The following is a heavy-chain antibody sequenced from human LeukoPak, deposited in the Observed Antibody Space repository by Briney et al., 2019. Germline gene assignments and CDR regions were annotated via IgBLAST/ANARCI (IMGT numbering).Heavy chain of an antibody. D-gene: IGHD6-13*01. CDR3: AKDPRRYSRTGGYFDY. Sequence: GGSLRLSCAASGFTFSNYGMHWVRQAPGKGLEWVSFISYDGSNKYYADSVKGRFTISRDNSKNTLYLQMISLRTEDTAVYYCAKDPRRYSRTGGYFDYWGQGTLVTVSS. V-gene: IGHV3-30*18. CDR1: GFTFSNYG. J-gene: IGHJ4*02. CDR2: ISYDGSNK.